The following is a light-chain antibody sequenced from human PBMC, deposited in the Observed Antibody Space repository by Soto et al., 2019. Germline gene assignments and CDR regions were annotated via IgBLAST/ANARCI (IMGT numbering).Light chain of an antibody. CDR3: QQYDSWPLT. Sequence: EIVMTQSPGTLSVSTEEGATLSCRASQSVDRNLAWYQQKPGQAPRLLFYGASTRPTGIPDRFSGSGSGTEFSLTISSLQSEDFAVYYCQQYDSWPLTFGGGTKVEIK. V-gene: IGKV3D-15*01. CDR1: QSVDRN. CDR2: GAS. J-gene: IGKJ4*01.